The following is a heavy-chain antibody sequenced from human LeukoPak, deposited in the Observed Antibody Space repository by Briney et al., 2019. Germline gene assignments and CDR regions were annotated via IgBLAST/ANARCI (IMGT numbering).Heavy chain of an antibody. V-gene: IGHV4-39*07. D-gene: IGHD2-15*01. CDR1: GGSISSSSYY. CDR3: ARGYCSGGSCYSPWGLYYYYYMDV. Sequence: SETLSLTCTVSGGSISSSSYYWGWIRQPPGKGLEWIGSIYYSGSTYYNPSLKSRVTISVDTSKNQFSLKLSSVTAADTAVYYCARGYCSGGSCYSPWGLYYYYYMDVWGKGTTVTVSS. J-gene: IGHJ6*03. CDR2: IYYSGST.